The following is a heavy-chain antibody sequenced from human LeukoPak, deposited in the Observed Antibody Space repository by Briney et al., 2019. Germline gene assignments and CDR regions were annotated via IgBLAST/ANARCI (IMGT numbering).Heavy chain of an antibody. D-gene: IGHD6-19*01. Sequence: SETLFLTCAVYGGSFSGYYWSWIRQPPGKGLEWIGEINHSGSTNYNPSLKSRVTISVDTSKNQFSLKLSSVTAADTAVYYCARGSSAVAHTDAFDIWGQGTMVTVSS. CDR3: ARGSSAVAHTDAFDI. CDR1: GGSFSGYY. J-gene: IGHJ3*02. CDR2: INHSGST. V-gene: IGHV4-34*01.